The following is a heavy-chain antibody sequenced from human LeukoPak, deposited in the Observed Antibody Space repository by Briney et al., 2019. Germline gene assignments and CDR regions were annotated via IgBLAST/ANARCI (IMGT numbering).Heavy chain of an antibody. Sequence: ASVKVSCKASGYTFTSYDINWVRQAPGQGLEWMGRINPNRGGTNYAQKFQGRVTMTRDTSISTAYMELSRLRSDDTAVYYCAKLEGGGYDSSGYYFGSFDYWGQGTLVTVSS. V-gene: IGHV1-2*06. D-gene: IGHD3-22*01. J-gene: IGHJ4*02. CDR1: GYTFTSYD. CDR3: AKLEGGGYDSSGYYFGSFDY. CDR2: INPNRGGT.